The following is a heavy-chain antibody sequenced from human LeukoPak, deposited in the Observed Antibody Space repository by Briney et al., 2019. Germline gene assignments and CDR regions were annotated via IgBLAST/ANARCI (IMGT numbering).Heavy chain of an antibody. CDR3: AKDGQYGDYFGVCVY. Sequence: GGSLRLSCAASGFTFSSYAMSWVRQAPGKGLEWVSAISGSGGSTYYADSVKGRFTISRDNSKNTLYLQMNSLRAEDTAVYYCAKDGQYGDYFGVCVYWGRGTLVTVSS. CDR2: ISGSGGST. CDR1: GFTFSSYA. J-gene: IGHJ4*02. D-gene: IGHD4-17*01. V-gene: IGHV3-23*01.